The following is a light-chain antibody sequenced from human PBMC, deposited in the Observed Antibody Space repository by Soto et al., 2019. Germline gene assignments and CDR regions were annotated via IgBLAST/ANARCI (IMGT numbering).Light chain of an antibody. CDR1: QSVNRN. V-gene: IGKV3-15*01. J-gene: IGKJ4*01. CDR3: QQYNNWPLT. Sequence: EIVMTQSPATRSVSPGERATLSCRASQSVNRNLAWYQQKPGQTPRLLIYDASSRATGIPARFSGSGSGTDFTLTISSLQSEDFAVYYCQQYNNWPLTFGGGTNVEIK. CDR2: DAS.